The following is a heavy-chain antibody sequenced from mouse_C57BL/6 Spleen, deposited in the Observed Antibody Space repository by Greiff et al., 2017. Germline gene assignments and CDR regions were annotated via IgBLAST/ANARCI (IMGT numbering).Heavy chain of an antibody. V-gene: IGHV5-16*01. CDR1: GFTFSDYY. D-gene: IGHD1-1*01. Sequence: EVKVVESEGGLVQPGSSMKLSCTASGFTFSDYYMAWVRQVPEKGLEWVANINYDGSSTYYLDSLKSRFIISRDNAKNILYLQMSSLKSEDTATYYCAREDGSSYGAMDDWGQGTSVTVSS. CDR3: AREDGSSYGAMDD. J-gene: IGHJ4*01. CDR2: INYDGSST.